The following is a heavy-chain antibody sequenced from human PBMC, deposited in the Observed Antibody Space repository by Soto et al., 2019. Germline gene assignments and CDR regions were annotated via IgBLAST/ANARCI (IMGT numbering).Heavy chain of an antibody. Sequence: EVQLVESGGGQVQPGGSLTLSCAVSGFTLRSYWMHWVRQAPGKGLEWVARIDSDGRTTNYADSVKGRFTNSRDNAKNTVFLHMNSLRAEDRAVYYCARGVVVYQQLVRGRDRFDPWGQGTLVTVSS. CDR1: GFTLRSYW. CDR2: IDSDGRTT. CDR3: ARGVVVYQQLVRGRDRFDP. D-gene: IGHD6-13*01. V-gene: IGHV3-74*01. J-gene: IGHJ5*02.